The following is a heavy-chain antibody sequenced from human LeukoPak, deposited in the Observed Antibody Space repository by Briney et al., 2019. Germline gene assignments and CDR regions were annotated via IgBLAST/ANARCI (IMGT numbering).Heavy chain of an antibody. CDR2: IYYSGST. V-gene: IGHV4-39*07. Sequence: PSETLSLTCTVSGGSISSSSYYWGWIRQPPGKGLEWIGSIYYSGSTYYNPSLKSRVTISVDTSKNQFSLKLSSVTAADTAVYYCARDQDIVATYYYYGMDVWGQGTTVTVSS. D-gene: IGHD5-12*01. CDR1: GGSISSSSYY. CDR3: ARDQDIVATYYYYGMDV. J-gene: IGHJ6*02.